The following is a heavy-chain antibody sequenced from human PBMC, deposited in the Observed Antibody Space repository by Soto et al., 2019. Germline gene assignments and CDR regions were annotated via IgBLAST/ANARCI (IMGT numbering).Heavy chain of an antibody. CDR3: ASSKHDDSSGYYVGLETNFDY. CDR2: IYYSGST. V-gene: IGHV4-59*01. D-gene: IGHD3-22*01. J-gene: IGHJ4*02. Sequence: SETLSLTCTVSGGSISSYYWSWIRQPPGKGLEWIGYIYYSGSTNYNPSLKSRVTISVDTSKNQFSLKLSSVTAADTAVYYCASSKHDDSSGYYVGLETNFDYWGQGTLVTVSS. CDR1: GGSISSYY.